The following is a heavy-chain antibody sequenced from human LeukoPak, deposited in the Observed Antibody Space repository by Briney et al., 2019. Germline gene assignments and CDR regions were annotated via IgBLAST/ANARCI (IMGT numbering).Heavy chain of an antibody. D-gene: IGHD5-24*01. CDR3: ARVLRRDGYNLGSAYFDY. J-gene: IGHJ4*02. CDR1: GGTFSSYA. V-gene: IGHV1-69*04. CDR2: IIPILGIA. Sequence: SVKVSCKASGGTFSSYAISWVRQAPGQGLEWMGRIIPILGIANYAQKFQGRVTITADKSTSTAYMELSSLRSEDTAVYYCARVLRRDGYNLGSAYFDYWGQGTLVTVSS.